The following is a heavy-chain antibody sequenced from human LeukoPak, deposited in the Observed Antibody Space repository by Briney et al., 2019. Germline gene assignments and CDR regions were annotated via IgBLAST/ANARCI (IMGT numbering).Heavy chain of an antibody. Sequence: GRSQRLSFAASGFTFSDYWTHWVRHAPGKGLVWVSRIDLAGEYTTYADSVKGRFTISRDNAKNTLYLQMNSLRAEDTAVYYCASGNSRAFDIWGQGTMVTVSS. CDR1: GFTFSDYW. J-gene: IGHJ3*02. CDR2: IDLAGEYT. V-gene: IGHV3-74*01. CDR3: ASGNSRAFDI.